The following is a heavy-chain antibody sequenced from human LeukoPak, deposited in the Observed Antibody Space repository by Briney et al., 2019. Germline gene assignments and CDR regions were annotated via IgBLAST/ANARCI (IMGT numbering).Heavy chain of an antibody. Sequence: GGSLRLSCAASGSTFSSYMMNWVRQAPGKGLEWVSSINSGSTYTYYTESVKGRFTVSRDNAKNSLFLQMNSLRAEDTAIYYCARSLTTLTYEGYWGQGTLVTVSS. CDR3: ARSLTTLTYEGY. CDR1: GSTFSSYM. J-gene: IGHJ4*02. V-gene: IGHV3-21*01. CDR2: INSGSTYT. D-gene: IGHD1-1*01.